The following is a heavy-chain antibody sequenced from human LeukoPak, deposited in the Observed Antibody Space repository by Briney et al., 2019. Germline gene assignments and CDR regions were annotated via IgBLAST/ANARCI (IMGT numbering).Heavy chain of an antibody. CDR1: GYSFSGYY. CDR3: ARGYEYSNSN. J-gene: IGHJ4*02. Sequence: ASVKVSCKASGYSFSGYYIHWVRQAPGQGLEWMGWMNPSSGGTNYAQKFQGRVTMTRDTSISTAYMEVSSLRSDDTAIYYCARGYEYSNSNWGQGTLVTVSS. D-gene: IGHD6-6*01. V-gene: IGHV1-2*02. CDR2: MNPSSGGT.